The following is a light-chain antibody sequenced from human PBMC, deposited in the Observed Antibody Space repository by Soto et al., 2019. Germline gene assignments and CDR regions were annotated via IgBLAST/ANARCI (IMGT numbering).Light chain of an antibody. CDR3: HQYGSSPWT. V-gene: IGKV3-20*01. J-gene: IGKJ1*01. CDR2: GAS. Sequence: EIVLTQSPGTLSLSPGERATLSCRASQSVSSSYLAWHQQKPGQAPRLLIYGASSRATGIPDRFSGSGSGTDFTLTISSLDPEPFAVYYCHQYGSSPWTFGKGAKVDIK. CDR1: QSVSSSY.